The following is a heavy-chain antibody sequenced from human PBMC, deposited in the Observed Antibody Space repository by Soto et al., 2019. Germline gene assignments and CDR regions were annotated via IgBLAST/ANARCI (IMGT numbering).Heavy chain of an antibody. J-gene: IGHJ6*03. CDR3: ARDREPNPDLYYMDV. Sequence: SETLSLTCTVSGGSISSYYWSWILQPPGKGLEWIGYIYYSGSTNYNPSLKSRVTISVDTSKNQFSLKLSSVTAADTAVYYCARDREPNPDLYYMDVWGKGTTVTVSS. V-gene: IGHV4-59*01. D-gene: IGHD1-26*01. CDR1: GGSISSYY. CDR2: IYYSGST.